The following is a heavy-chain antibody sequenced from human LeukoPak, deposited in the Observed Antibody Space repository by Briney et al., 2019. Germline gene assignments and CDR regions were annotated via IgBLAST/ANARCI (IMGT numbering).Heavy chain of an antibody. CDR3: ARGLGTYYYGSGSYYADY. J-gene: IGHJ4*02. Sequence: PGGSLRLSCAASGFTFSSYEMTWVRQAPGKGLEWVSYISSSGSTIYYADSVKGRFTISRDNAKNSLYLQMNSLRAEDTAVYYCARGLGTYYYGSGSYYADYWGQGTLVTVSS. CDR2: ISSSGSTI. CDR1: GFTFSSYE. D-gene: IGHD3-10*01. V-gene: IGHV3-48*03.